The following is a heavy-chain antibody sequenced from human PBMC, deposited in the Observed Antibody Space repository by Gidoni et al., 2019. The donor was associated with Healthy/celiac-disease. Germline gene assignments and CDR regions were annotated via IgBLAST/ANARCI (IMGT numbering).Heavy chain of an antibody. Sequence: QVQLVESGGGVVQPGRSLRFSCAASGFTFSSYAMHWVRQAPGKGLEWVAVISYDGSNKYYADSVKGRFTISRDNSKNTLYLQMNSLRAEDTAVYYCARDRLADYDILTGPVAYAFDIWGQGTMVTVSS. CDR1: GFTFSSYA. D-gene: IGHD3-9*01. CDR2: ISYDGSNK. V-gene: IGHV3-30-3*01. J-gene: IGHJ3*02. CDR3: ARDRLADYDILTGPVAYAFDI.